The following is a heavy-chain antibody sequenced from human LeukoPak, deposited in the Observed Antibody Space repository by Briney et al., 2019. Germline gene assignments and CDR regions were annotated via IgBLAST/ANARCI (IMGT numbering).Heavy chain of an antibody. CDR1: GGSISSYY. CDR2: ISYSGTT. CDR3: ATFRYGLDV. V-gene: IGHV4-59*08. Sequence: SETLSLTCTVSGGSISSYYWSWIRQPPGKGLEWIGYISYSGTTNYNPSLKSRVSISIDTSKNHFSLKLISVTAADTAVYYCATFRYGLDVWGQGTTVTVSS. J-gene: IGHJ6*02.